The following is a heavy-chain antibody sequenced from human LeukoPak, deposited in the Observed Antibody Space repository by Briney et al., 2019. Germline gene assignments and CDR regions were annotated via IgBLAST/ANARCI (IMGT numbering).Heavy chain of an antibody. CDR2: ISSSSSYI. V-gene: IGHV3-21*01. CDR3: ARIRSFKYFDY. J-gene: IGHJ4*02. CDR1: GFTFSSYS. Sequence: GGSLGLSCAASGFTFSSYSMNWVRQAPGKGLEWVSSISSSSSYIYYADSVKGRFTISRDNAKNSLYLQMNSLRAEDTAVYYCARIRSFKYFDYWGQGTLVTVSS. D-gene: IGHD3-3*02.